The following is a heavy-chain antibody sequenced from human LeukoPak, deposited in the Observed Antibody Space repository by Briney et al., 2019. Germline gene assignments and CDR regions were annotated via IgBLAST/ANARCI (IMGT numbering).Heavy chain of an antibody. CDR2: INPNSGGA. CDR3: ARGYYDSSGYYYNDY. Sequence: ASVKVSCKASGYTFTGYYMHWVRQAPGQGLEWMGRINPNSGGANYAQKFQGRVTKTRDTSISTAYMELSRLRSDDTAVYYCARGYYDSSGYYYNDYWGQGTLVTVSS. J-gene: IGHJ4*02. V-gene: IGHV1-2*06. D-gene: IGHD3-22*01. CDR1: GYTFTGYY.